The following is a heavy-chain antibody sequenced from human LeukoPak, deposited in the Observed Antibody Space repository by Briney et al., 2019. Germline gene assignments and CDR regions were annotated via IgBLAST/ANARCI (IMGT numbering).Heavy chain of an antibody. CDR2: IYHSGST. V-gene: IGHV4-30-2*01. CDR3: ARATYDFWSGYPE. CDR1: GGSISSGGYY. D-gene: IGHD3-3*01. J-gene: IGHJ4*02. Sequence: SQTLSLTCTVSGGSISSGGYYWSWIRQPPGKGLEWIGYIYHSGSTYYNPSLKSRVTISVDRSKNQFSLKLSSVTAADTAVYCCARATYDFWSGYPEWGQGTLVTVSS.